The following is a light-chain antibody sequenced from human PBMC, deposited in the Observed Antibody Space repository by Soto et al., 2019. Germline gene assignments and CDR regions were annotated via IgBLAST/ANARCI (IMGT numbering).Light chain of an antibody. CDR3: LQDYNYPRT. Sequence: DIQMTQSPSILSASVGDRVTITCRASQSISSWLAWYQQKPGKAPNLLIYKASHLENGVPSRFSGSGSGTEFTLTISSLQPGDFATYYCLQDYNYPRTFGQGTKVDIK. V-gene: IGKV1-5*03. CDR2: KAS. J-gene: IGKJ1*01. CDR1: QSISSW.